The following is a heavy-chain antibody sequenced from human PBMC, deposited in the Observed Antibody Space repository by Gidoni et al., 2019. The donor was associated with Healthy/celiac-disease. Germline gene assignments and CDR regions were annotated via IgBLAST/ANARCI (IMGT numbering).Heavy chain of an antibody. V-gene: IGHV4-34*01. CDR1: GGSFSGYY. CDR3: ARNPELQGYWFDP. CDR2: INHSGST. D-gene: IGHD1-7*01. Sequence: QVQLQQWGAGLLKPSETLSLTCAVYGGSFSGYYWSWIRQPPGKGLEWIGEINHSGSTNYNPSLKSRVTISVDTSKNQFSLKLSSVTAADTAVYYCARNPELQGYWFDPWGQGTLVTVSS. J-gene: IGHJ5*02.